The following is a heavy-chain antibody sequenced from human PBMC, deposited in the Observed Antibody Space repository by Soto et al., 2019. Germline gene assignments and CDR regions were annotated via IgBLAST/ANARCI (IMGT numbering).Heavy chain of an antibody. CDR2: ISAHNGNT. CDR1: GYTFTSYG. CDR3: ARGRYGDY. J-gene: IGHJ4*02. D-gene: IGHD1-1*01. Sequence: QVHLVQSGAEVKKPGASVKVSCKASGYTFTSYGITWVRQAPGQGLEWMGWISAHNGNTDYAQKLQGRVIVTRDTSTSTAYMELRSLRPDATAVYYCARGRYGDYWGQGALVTVSS. V-gene: IGHV1-18*01.